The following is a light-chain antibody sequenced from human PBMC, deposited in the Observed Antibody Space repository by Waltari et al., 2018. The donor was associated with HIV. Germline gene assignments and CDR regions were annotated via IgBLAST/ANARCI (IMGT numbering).Light chain of an antibody. CDR3: QQYHKRHET. CDR1: ESVHSN. J-gene: IGKJ2*01. CDR2: AAS. Sequence: EILMTQSPATLSVSPGGGATLSCRASESVHSNLAWFQRKPGQAPRLLIYAASTRATGVPDRFSASGSGTDFTLTIRSLQSEDFAIYFCQQYHKRHETFGQGTKLEIK. V-gene: IGKV3-15*01.